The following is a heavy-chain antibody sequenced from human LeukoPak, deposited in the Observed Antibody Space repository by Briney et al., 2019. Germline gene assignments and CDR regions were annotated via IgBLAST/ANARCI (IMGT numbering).Heavy chain of an antibody. CDR2: VYYSGSS. V-gene: IGHV4-59*13. CDR1: GGSISDYY. Sequence: PSETLSLTCSVSGGSISDYYWTWIRQPPGKGLEWIGNVYYSGSSKYNPSLKSRVTISVDTSKNQISVNVGSVTAADTAVYYCARGLYNFDFWGQGTLVTVSS. CDR3: ARGLYNFDF. J-gene: IGHJ4*02. D-gene: IGHD4-11*01.